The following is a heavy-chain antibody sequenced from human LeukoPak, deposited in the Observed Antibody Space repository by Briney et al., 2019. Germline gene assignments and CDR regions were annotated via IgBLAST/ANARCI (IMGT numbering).Heavy chain of an antibody. J-gene: IGHJ4*02. V-gene: IGHV3-23*01. D-gene: IGHD3-16*01. CDR2: ISGSGGST. CDR3: ATWGFPVNY. CDR1: GFTLSSYA. Sequence: GGSLRLSCAASGFTLSSYAMSWGRHGPGEGLEWVSAISGSGGSTYYADSVKGRFTISRDNAKNSLFLQLDSLRADDTSVYYCATWGFPVNYWGQGALVTVSS.